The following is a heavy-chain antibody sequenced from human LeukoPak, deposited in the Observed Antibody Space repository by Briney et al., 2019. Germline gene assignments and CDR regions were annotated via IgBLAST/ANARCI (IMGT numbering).Heavy chain of an antibody. CDR3: ANYTRNVHYYMDV. D-gene: IGHD1-1*01. Sequence: PSETLSLTCSVSGGSFDSKYWSWIRQPPGKGLEWIGYIYTSGSTNFNPSLRSRVAMSIDTSKNQFSLKVYSVTAADTAVYYCANYTRNVHYYMDVWGKGTTVIVFS. CDR1: GGSFDSKY. V-gene: IGHV4-4*09. J-gene: IGHJ6*03. CDR2: IYTSGST.